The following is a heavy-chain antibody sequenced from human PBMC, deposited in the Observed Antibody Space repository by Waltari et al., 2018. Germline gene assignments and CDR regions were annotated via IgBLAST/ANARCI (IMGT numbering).Heavy chain of an antibody. V-gene: IGHV4-59*01. J-gene: IGHJ4*02. CDR3: ARDSDYGDYVFDY. CDR1: GGSISSYY. D-gene: IGHD4-17*01. Sequence: QVQLQESGPGLVTPSETLSLTCTVSGGSISSYYWSWIRQPPGKGLEWIGYIYYSGSTNYNPSLKSRVTISVDTSKNQFSLKLSSVTAADTAVYYCARDSDYGDYVFDYWGQGTLVTVSS. CDR2: IYYSGST.